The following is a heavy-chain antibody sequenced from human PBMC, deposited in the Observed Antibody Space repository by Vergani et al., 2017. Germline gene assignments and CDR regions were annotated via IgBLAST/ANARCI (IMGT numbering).Heavy chain of an antibody. Sequence: QVQLVESGGGVVQPGRSLRLSCAASGFTFSSYAMHWVRQAPGKGLEWVAVISYDGSNKYYADSVKGRFTISRDNSKNTLYLQMNSRRAEDTAVYYCARGGGNSGADAFNIWGQGTMVTVSS. CDR1: GFTFSSYA. J-gene: IGHJ3*02. CDR3: ARGGGNSGADAFNI. D-gene: IGHD4-23*01. V-gene: IGHV3-30-3*01. CDR2: ISYDGSNK.